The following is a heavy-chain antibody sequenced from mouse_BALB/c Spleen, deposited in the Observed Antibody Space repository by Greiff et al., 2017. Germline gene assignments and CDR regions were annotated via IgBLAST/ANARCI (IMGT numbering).Heavy chain of an antibody. CDR2: ISNGGGST. CDR3: ARQDYGSSWFAY. Sequence: EVNVVESGGGLVQPGGSLKLSCAASGFTFSSYTMSWVRQTPEKRLEWVAYISNGGGSTYYPDTVKGRFTISRDNAKNTLYLQMSSLKSEDTAMYYCARQDYGSSWFAYWGQGTLVTVSA. D-gene: IGHD1-1*01. J-gene: IGHJ3*01. CDR1: GFTFSSYT. V-gene: IGHV5-12-2*01.